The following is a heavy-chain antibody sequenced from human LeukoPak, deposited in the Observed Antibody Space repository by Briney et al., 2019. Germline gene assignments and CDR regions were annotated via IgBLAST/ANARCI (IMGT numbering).Heavy chain of an antibody. Sequence: GGSLRLSCAASEFTFSSYTMNWVRQAPGKGLEWVSSISSSSTYMYYADSVKGRFTISRDSAKNSLYLQMNSLRDEDTAVYYCARAGYSYGPRGLDYWGQGTLVTVSS. CDR2: ISSSSTYM. D-gene: IGHD5-18*01. J-gene: IGHJ4*02. CDR1: EFTFSSYT. V-gene: IGHV3-21*01. CDR3: ARAGYSYGPRGLDY.